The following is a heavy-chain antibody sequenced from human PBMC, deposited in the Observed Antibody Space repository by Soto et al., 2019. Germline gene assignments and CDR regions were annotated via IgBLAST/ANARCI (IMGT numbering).Heavy chain of an antibody. CDR3: ARALPRLTGPNYFDY. D-gene: IGHD1-20*01. J-gene: IGHJ4*02. CDR2: ISSSSSYI. V-gene: IGHV3-21*01. Sequence: ESGGGLVKPGGSLRLSCAASGFTFSSYSMNWVRQGPGKGLEWVSSISSSSSYIYYADSVKGRFTISRDNAKNSLYLQMNSLRADDTAVYYCARALPRLTGPNYFDYWGQGTLVTVSS. CDR1: GFTFSSYS.